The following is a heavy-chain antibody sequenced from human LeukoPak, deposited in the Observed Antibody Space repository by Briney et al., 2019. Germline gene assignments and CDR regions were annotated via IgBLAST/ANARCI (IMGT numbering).Heavy chain of an antibody. D-gene: IGHD6-19*01. CDR3: AKGGSSGDPFDP. Sequence: GGSLRLSCAASGFTFSSYGMHWVRQAPGKGLEWMAFIRYDGSNKYYADSVKGRFTISRDNSKNTLYLQMNSLRAEDTAVYYCAKGGSSGDPFDPWGQGTLVTVSS. CDR2: IRYDGSNK. V-gene: IGHV3-30*02. CDR1: GFTFSSYG. J-gene: IGHJ5*02.